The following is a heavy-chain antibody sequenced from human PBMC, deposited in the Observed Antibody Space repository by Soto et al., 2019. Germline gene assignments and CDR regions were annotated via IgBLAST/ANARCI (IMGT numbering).Heavy chain of an antibody. V-gene: IGHV1-18*01. J-gene: IGHJ6*02. CDR3: VRDRDSDTWPSRDV. CDR1: GYSFTRNG. D-gene: IGHD1-26*01. Sequence: ASVKVSCKASGYSFTRNGISWVRQAPGQGLEWMGWISAKNGDTNYAQKFQGRVIMTTDTSTSTAYMELRSLRSDDTAVYHCVRDRDSDTWPSRDVWGQGTTVTVSS. CDR2: ISAKNGDT.